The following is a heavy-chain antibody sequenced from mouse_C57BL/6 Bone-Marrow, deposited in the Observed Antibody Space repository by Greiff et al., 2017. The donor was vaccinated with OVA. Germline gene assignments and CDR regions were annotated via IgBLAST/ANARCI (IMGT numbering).Heavy chain of an antibody. CDR1: GYAFSSSW. J-gene: IGHJ4*01. Sequence: QVQLKQSGPELVKPGASVKISCKASGYAFSSSWMNWVKQRPGKGLEWIGRIYPGDGDTNYNGKFKGKATLTADNSSSTAYMQLSSLTSEDSAVYFCARDGSSHYYAMDYWGQGTSVTVSS. CDR3: ARDGSSHYYAMDY. D-gene: IGHD1-1*01. CDR2: IYPGDGDT. V-gene: IGHV1-82*01.